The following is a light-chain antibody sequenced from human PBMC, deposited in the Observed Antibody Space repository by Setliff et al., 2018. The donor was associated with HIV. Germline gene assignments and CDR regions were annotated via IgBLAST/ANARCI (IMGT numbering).Light chain of an antibody. CDR3: QVWNTDSHHPV. Sequence: SYELTQAPSVSVAPGETASISCGGSNVGSYNVHWYQQKTGMAPVLVIYYGRDRPSGVPDRFSASTSGNTATLTISGAEAGDEADYYCQVWNTDSHHPVFGTGTKV. CDR1: NVGSYN. V-gene: IGLV3-21*04. J-gene: IGLJ1*01. CDR2: YGR.